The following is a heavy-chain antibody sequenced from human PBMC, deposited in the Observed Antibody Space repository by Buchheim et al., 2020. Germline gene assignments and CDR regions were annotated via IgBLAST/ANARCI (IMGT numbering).Heavy chain of an antibody. CDR2: ISYDGSNE. CDR1: GFTFNSYA. D-gene: IGHD6-19*01. Sequence: QVQLVESGGGVVQPGRSLRLSCAASGFTFNSYAMHWVRQAPGKGLEWVAAISYDGSNEYYGDSVKGRFTISRDDSKNTLHLQMNSLRAGDTAMYYCARGLDQWLVLLRYFYGMDVWGQGTT. CDR3: ARGLDQWLVLLRYFYGMDV. V-gene: IGHV3-30*01. J-gene: IGHJ6*02.